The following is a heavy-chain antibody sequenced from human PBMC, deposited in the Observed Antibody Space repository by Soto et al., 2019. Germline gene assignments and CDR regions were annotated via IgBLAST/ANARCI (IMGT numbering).Heavy chain of an antibody. CDR3: AKDALVGCGISAFDY. CDR2: ISRSGDTS. D-gene: IGHD2-15*01. CDR1: GFTFDNYV. V-gene: IGHV3-23*01. J-gene: IGHJ4*02. Sequence: PGGSLRLSCAASGFTFDNYVMTWVRQAPGKGLEWVSAISRSGDTSYYADSAKGRFTISRDNSKSRLYLEMSSLRAEDTALYYCAKDALVGCGISAFDYWGQGILVTVSS.